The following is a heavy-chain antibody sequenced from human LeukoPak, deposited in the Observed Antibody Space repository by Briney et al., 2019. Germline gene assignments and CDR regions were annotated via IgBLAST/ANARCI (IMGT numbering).Heavy chain of an antibody. CDR1: GFTFSSYW. CDR3: VRDLSGWDSFVY. CDR2: IKQNGSDK. D-gene: IGHD6-19*01. Sequence: GGSLTLSCAASGFTFSSYWMNWVRQAPGKGLEWVANIKQNGSDKYNVDSEKGRFTISRENAKNSLYLQMNRLRVEDTAVYYCVRDLSGWDSFVYWGQGALVTVSS. V-gene: IGHV3-7*04. J-gene: IGHJ4*02.